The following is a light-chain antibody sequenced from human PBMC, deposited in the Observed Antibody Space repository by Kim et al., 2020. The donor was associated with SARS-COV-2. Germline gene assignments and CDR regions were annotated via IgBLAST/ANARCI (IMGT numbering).Light chain of an antibody. CDR1: KLGDEY. CDR2: QDS. Sequence: SYELTQPPSVSVSPGQTARITCSGDKLGDEYACWYQQKPGQSPVLVIYQDSKRPSGIPERFSGSNSGNTATLTISETQAMDEADYYCQAWDSSNVVFGGGTQLTVL. J-gene: IGLJ2*01. CDR3: QAWDSSNVV. V-gene: IGLV3-1*01.